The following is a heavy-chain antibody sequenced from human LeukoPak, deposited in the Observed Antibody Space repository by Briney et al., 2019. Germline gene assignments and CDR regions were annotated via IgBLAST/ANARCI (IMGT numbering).Heavy chain of an antibody. CDR1: GGTFSSYA. V-gene: IGHV1-69*13. Sequence: ASVKVSCKASGGTFSSYAISWVRQAPGQGLEWMGGIIPIFGTANYAQKFQGRVTITADESTSTAYMELSSLRSEDTAVYYCARCEVPTPRYFDWSDLYYFDYWGQGTLVTVSS. D-gene: IGHD3-9*01. CDR2: IIPIFGTA. J-gene: IGHJ4*02. CDR3: ARCEVPTPRYFDWSDLYYFDY.